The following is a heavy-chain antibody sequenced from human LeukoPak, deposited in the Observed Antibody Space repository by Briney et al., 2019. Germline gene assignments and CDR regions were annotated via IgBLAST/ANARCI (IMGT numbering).Heavy chain of an antibody. D-gene: IGHD3-10*01. J-gene: IGHJ5*02. CDR1: GFTFSSYW. CDR3: ARDVSRYGSGSYRLNWFDP. V-gene: IGHV3-7*03. Sequence: GGSLRLSCAASGFTFSSYWMSWVRQAPGKGLEWVANIKQDGSEKYYVDSVKGRFTISRDNAKNSLYLQMNSLSAEDTAVYYCARDVSRYGSGSYRLNWFDPWGQGTLVTVSS. CDR2: IKQDGSEK.